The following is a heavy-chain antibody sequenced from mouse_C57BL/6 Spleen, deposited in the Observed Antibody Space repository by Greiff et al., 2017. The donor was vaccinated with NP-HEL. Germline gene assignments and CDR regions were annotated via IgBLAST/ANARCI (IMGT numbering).Heavy chain of an antibody. J-gene: IGHJ4*01. V-gene: IGHV5-17*01. CDR2: ISSGSSTI. CDR3: ARPVDYDEGSAMDY. D-gene: IGHD2-4*01. Sequence: EVQRVESGGGLVKPGGSLKLSCAASGFTFSDYGMHWVRQAPEKGLEWVAYISSGSSTIYYADTVKGRFTLSRDNAKNTLFLQMTSLRSEDTAMYYGARPVDYDEGSAMDYWGQGTSVTVSS. CDR1: GFTFSDYG.